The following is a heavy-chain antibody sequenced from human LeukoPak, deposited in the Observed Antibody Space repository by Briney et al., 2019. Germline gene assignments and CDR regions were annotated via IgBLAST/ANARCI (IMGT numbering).Heavy chain of an antibody. D-gene: IGHD3-10*01. CDR1: GFTFSSYA. Sequence: GGSLRLSCAASGFTFSSYAMTWDRQAPGQGLEWISAISGSSVSTSYEVSVKGRFTIYRDNCTNKLELQINSLRAEDTAVYYCAAVGVFRGPDYWGQGTRVTVSS. CDR2: ISGSSVST. V-gene: IGHV3-23*01. J-gene: IGHJ4*02. CDR3: AAVGVFRGPDY.